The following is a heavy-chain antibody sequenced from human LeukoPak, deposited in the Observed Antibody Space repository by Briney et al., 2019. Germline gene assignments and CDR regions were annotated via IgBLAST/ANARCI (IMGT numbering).Heavy chain of an antibody. CDR3: ARERYDYVWGSYPQAFDI. Sequence: SETLSLTCTVSGASITSSGYYWGWIRQSPGKGLHWIGSLYYSGSTYYDPSLKSRVTISRDTSKNQFSLKLSSVTAADTAVYFCARERYDYVWGSYPQAFDIWGQGTMVTVSS. CDR1: GASITSSGYY. J-gene: IGHJ3*02. D-gene: IGHD3-16*02. V-gene: IGHV4-39*02. CDR2: LYYSGST.